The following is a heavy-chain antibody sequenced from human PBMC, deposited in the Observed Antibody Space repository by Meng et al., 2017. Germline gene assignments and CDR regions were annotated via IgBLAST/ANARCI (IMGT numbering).Heavy chain of an antibody. CDR2: INPNGGGT. CDR1: GYPFTGYY. CDR3: ARDSATGDF. V-gene: IGHV1-2*06. D-gene: IGHD5-12*01. J-gene: IGHJ4*02. Sequence: QVQLVQSGAEVKQPGASVKVSCKASGYPFTGYYMHWVRQAPGQGLEWMGRINPNGGGTNYAQKFQGRVTMTRDTSISTAYMELSRLISDDTAVYYCARDSATGDFWGQGTLVTVSS.